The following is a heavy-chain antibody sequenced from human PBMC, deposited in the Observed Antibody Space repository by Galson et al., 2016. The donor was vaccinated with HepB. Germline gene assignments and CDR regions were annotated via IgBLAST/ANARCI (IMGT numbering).Heavy chain of an antibody. CDR2: IYYTGST. J-gene: IGHJ6*02. D-gene: IGHD6-13*01. Sequence: SETLSLTCTVPGGSISSSSYYWGWIRQPPGKGLEWIANIYYTGSTYYNPSLRSRVTIFVDTSKKQFSLKLSSVTAADTAVYWCARDVAAGLYGMDVWGQGTTVTVSS. V-gene: IGHV4-39*02. CDR1: GGSISSSSYY. CDR3: ARDVAAGLYGMDV.